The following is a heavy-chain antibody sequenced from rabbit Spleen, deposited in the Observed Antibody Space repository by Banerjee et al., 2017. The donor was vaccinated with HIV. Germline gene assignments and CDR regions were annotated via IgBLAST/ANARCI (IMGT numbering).Heavy chain of an antibody. CDR1: GFSFSNEAV. CDR2: INAVTGKA. Sequence: LEESGIGLVQPEGSLALTCKASGFSFSNEAVMCWVRQATGKGLDWIACINAVTGKAVYASWAKGRFTFYKTSSAPVTLQMTSLAAADTATYFCARDWPAIIGWNFGFWAQGTLVTVS. CDR3: ARDWPAIIGWNFGF. V-gene: IGHV1S45*01. D-gene: IGHD1-1*01. J-gene: IGHJ3*01.